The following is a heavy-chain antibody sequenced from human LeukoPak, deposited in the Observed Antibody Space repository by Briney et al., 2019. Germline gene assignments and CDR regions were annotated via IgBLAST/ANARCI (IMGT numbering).Heavy chain of an antibody. CDR2: IYHSGST. D-gene: IGHD2/OR15-2a*01. CDR3: ARGPNYFASYYFDY. CDR1: GYSISSGYY. V-gene: IGHV4-38-2*02. J-gene: IGHJ4*01. Sequence: SETLSLTCTVSGYSISSGYYWGWIRPPPGKGLEGIGSIYHSGSTYYNPSLKSRVTISVDTSNTQFSLKLSSVTAADTAVYYCARGPNYFASYYFDYWGQEPWSPSPQ.